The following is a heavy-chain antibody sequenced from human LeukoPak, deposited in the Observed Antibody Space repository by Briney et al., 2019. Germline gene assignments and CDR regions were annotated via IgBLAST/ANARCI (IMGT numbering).Heavy chain of an antibody. D-gene: IGHD1-26*01. CDR2: TWDDGSYK. J-gene: IGHJ4*02. Sequence: PGGSLRLSCEASGFSFSNYGMHWVRQAPGKGLEWVAVTWDDGSYKYYADSVKGRFTISRDNSKNTLYLQMNSLRAEDTAVYYCAKPTRGSGSFLIDYWGQGTLVTVSS. V-gene: IGHV3-33*06. CDR3: AKPTRGSGSFLIDY. CDR1: GFSFSNYG.